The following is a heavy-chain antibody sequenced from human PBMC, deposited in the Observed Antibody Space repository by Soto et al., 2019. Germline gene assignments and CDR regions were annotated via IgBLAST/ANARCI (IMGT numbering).Heavy chain of an antibody. D-gene: IGHD2-15*01. CDR1: GFTFSSYS. V-gene: IGHV3-21*01. CDR3: ASEALGS. CDR2: ISSSSSYV. Sequence: EVQLVESGGGLVKPGGSLRLSCAASGFTFSSYSMNWVRQAPGKGLEWVASISSSSSYVDYADSVKGRFTISRDNAKNSLYLQMNILRAEDTAVCYCASEALGSWGQGTLVTVSS. J-gene: IGHJ4*02.